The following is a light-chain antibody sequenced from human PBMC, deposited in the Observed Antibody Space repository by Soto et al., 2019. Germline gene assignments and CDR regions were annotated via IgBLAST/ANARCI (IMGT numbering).Light chain of an antibody. CDR1: QNIGNY. CDR2: GAS. CDR3: QHSYNIPRT. Sequence: IHMTQSPSSLSASVGDRVTITCRASQNIGNYLNWYQQKPGKAPRLLIYGASSLESGVPSRFSGSGSGTDFTLTISGLLPEDFATYYCQHSYNIPRTFGQGTKVDIK. J-gene: IGKJ1*01. V-gene: IGKV1-39*01.